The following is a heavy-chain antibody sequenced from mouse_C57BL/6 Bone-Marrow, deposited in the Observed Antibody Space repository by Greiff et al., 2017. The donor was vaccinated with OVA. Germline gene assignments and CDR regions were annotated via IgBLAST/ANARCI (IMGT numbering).Heavy chain of an antibody. CDR3: ARRYYGSSSWYFDV. CDR2: ISNGGGST. V-gene: IGHV5-12*01. Sequence: EVKLVESGGGLVQPGGSLKLSCAASGFTFSDYYMYWVRQTPEKRLEWVAYISNGGGSTYYPDTVKGRFTISRDNAKNTLYLQMSRLKSEDTAMYYCARRYYGSSSWYFDVWGTGTTVTVSS. D-gene: IGHD1-1*01. J-gene: IGHJ1*03. CDR1: GFTFSDYY.